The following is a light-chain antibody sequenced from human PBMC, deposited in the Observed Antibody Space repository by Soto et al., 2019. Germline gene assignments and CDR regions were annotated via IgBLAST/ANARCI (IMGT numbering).Light chain of an antibody. V-gene: IGKV1-9*01. J-gene: IGKJ5*01. CDR2: AAS. CDR3: QQLNSYPIT. CDR1: QGLSSD. Sequence: DIQLTQSPSFLSASVGDRVTITCRASQGLSSDLAWYQQKPGKAPKLLIYAASTLQSGVPSRFSGSGSGTEFPLTISSLQPEDFATYYCQQLNSYPITFGQWTRLEIK.